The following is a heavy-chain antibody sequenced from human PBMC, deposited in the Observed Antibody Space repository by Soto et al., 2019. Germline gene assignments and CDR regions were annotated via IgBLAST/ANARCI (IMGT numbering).Heavy chain of an antibody. CDR1: GFTFISYA. D-gene: IGHD3-3*01. J-gene: IGHJ4*02. CDR2: ISGSGGST. CDR3: AKDRRFWSGYHDY. Sequence: EVQLLEPGGGLVQPGGSLRLSCAASGFTFISYAMSWVRQAPGKGLEWVSAISGSGGSTYYADSVKGRFTISRDNSKNTLYLQMNSLRAEDTAVYYCAKDRRFWSGYHDYWGQGTLVTVSS. V-gene: IGHV3-23*01.